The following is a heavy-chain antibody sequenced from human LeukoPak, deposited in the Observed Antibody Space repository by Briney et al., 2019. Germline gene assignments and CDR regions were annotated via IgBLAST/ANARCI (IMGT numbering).Heavy chain of an antibody. D-gene: IGHD3-22*01. CDR2: ISSSSTYI. V-gene: IGHV3-21*01. Sequence: PGGSLRLSCAASGFTFSDYSMNWVRQAPGKGLEWVSSISSSSTYIYYADSVKGRYTISRDNAKNSLYLQMNSLRAEDTAVYYCARVAYYASSGPPDYWGQGTLVTVSS. CDR3: ARVAYYASSGPPDY. CDR1: GFTFSDYS. J-gene: IGHJ4*02.